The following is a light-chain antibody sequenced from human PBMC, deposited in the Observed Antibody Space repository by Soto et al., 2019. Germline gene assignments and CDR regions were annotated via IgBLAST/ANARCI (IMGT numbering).Light chain of an antibody. CDR3: TSYTSTSTIV. J-gene: IGLJ2*01. Sequence: QSVLTQPASVSGSPGQSITISCTGTSNDIGANNYVSWYQHHPGKAPKILIYEAANRPSGVSHRFSGSKSANTASLTISGLQAEDEADYFCTSYTSTSTIVFGGGTKLTVL. CDR2: EAA. CDR1: SNDIGANNY. V-gene: IGLV2-14*01.